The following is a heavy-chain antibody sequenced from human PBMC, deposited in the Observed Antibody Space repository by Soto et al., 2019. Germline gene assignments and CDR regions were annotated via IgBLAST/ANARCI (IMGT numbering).Heavy chain of an antibody. CDR1: GGSFSGSY. CDR3: ASDKITGLLDY. D-gene: IGHD2-8*02. CDR2: INHSGST. V-gene: IGHV4-34*01. J-gene: IGHJ4*02. Sequence: SETLSLTCAVYGGSFSGSYWTWFRQPPGTGLEWIGEINHSGSTNYNPSLKGRATISVDTSKNQFALQLTSVPAADTAVYYCASDKITGLLDYWRQGPLVTVSS.